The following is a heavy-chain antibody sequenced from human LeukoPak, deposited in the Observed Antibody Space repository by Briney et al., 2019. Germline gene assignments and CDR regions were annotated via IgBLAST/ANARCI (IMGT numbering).Heavy chain of an antibody. D-gene: IGHD2-15*01. CDR1: GGSISTSSYY. CDR2: IFYSGST. Sequence: PSETLSLTCTVSGGSISTSSYYWGWVRQPPGKGLEWIGDIFYSGSTYYSPSLKSRVTISLDTSRNQFSLKLNSVTAADTAVYYCAREVVVAACDYWGQGTLVTVSS. CDR3: AREVVVAACDY. V-gene: IGHV4-39*07. J-gene: IGHJ4*02.